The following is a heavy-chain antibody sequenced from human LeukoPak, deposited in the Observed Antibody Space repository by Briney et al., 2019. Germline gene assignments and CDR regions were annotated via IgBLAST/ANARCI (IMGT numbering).Heavy chain of an antibody. CDR2: ILYTGRT. J-gene: IGHJ4*02. V-gene: IGHV4-39*01. D-gene: IGHD1-26*01. CDR1: GDSISSSRFY. Sequence: SETLSLTCTVSGDSISSSRFYWAWIRQPPGKGLEWIGSILYTGRTFYNPSLKSRVTISVDTSKNQFSLRLGSVTASDTAVYYCARRDVGATIDYWGQGTPVTVSS. CDR3: ARRDVGATIDY.